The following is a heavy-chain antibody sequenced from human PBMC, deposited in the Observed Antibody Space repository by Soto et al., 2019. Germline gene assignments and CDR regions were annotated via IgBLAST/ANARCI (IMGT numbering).Heavy chain of an antibody. D-gene: IGHD3-9*01. CDR2: ISSGSKTI. Sequence: PGGSLRLSCAASGFTFSGYSVNWVRQAPGKGLEWVSYISSGSKTIYDAESVKGRFTVSRDNARNAQYLQMNSLRDEDTAVYYCVREDILGVRSFDYWGQGTLVTVSS. V-gene: IGHV3-48*02. CDR3: VREDILGVRSFDY. CDR1: GFTFSGYS. J-gene: IGHJ4*02.